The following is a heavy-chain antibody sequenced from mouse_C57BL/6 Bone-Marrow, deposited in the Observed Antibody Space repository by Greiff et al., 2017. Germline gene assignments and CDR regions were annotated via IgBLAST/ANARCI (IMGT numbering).Heavy chain of an antibody. CDR2: IYPGSGST. Sequence: QVQLQQPGAELVKPGASVKMSCKASGYTFTSYWITWVKQRPGQGLEWIGDIYPGSGSTNYNEKFKSKATLTVDTSSSTAYMQLSSLTSEDSAVYYGARGCYGNYNWYFDVWGTGTTVTVSS. V-gene: IGHV1-55*01. CDR3: ARGCYGNYNWYFDV. J-gene: IGHJ1*03. CDR1: GYTFTSYW. D-gene: IGHD2-1*01.